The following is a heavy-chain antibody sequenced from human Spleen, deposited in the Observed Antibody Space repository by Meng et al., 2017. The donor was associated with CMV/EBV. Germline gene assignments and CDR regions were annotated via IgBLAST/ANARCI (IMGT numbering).Heavy chain of an antibody. CDR1: GYTFTSYD. J-gene: IGHJ6*02. CDR3: ARLRRVAGTYYYYYGMDV. CDR2: MNPNSGNT. D-gene: IGHD6-19*01. Sequence: ASVKVSCKASGYTFTSYDINWVRQATGQGLEWMGWMNPNSGNTGYAQKFQGRVTITRNTSISTAYKELSSLRSEDTAVYYCARLRRVAGTYYYYYGMDVWGQGTTVTVSS. V-gene: IGHV1-8*03.